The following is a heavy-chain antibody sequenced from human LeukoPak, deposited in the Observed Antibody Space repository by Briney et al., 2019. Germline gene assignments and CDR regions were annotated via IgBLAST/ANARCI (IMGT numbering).Heavy chain of an antibody. Sequence: SETLSLTCTVSGGSISSGDYYWSWIRQPPGKGLEWIGYIYYSGSTYYNPSLKSRVTISVDTSKNQFSLKLSSVTAADTAVYYCARHGEGYYDSSGYSWFDPWGQGTLVTVSS. V-gene: IGHV4-30-4*08. CDR2: IYYSGST. CDR1: GGSISSGDYY. J-gene: IGHJ5*02. D-gene: IGHD3-22*01. CDR3: ARHGEGYYDSSGYSWFDP.